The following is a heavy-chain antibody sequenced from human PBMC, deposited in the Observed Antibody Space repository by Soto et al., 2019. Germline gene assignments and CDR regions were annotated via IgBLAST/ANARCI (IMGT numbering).Heavy chain of an antibody. CDR2: IRSQPNGGTE. CDR1: GFPFGNFL. CDR3: IGSFPF. D-gene: IGHD3-10*01. J-gene: IGHJ4*02. Sequence: EVYLVESGGGLVEPGRSLRLSCTASGFPFGNFLMSWFRQAPGKGMEWVGFIRSQPNGGTEEDAASVRGRFTISRDDCKGIAYLQMNSLENEDSGVYYCIGSFPFWGQGTLVTVSS. V-gene: IGHV3-49*03.